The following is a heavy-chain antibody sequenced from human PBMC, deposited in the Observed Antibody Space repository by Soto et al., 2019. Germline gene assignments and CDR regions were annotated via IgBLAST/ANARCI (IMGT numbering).Heavy chain of an antibody. CDR1: GYTFTSYY. J-gene: IGHJ4*02. V-gene: IGHV1-46*04. CDR3: ARGLGLGDY. CDR2: INPNGGST. D-gene: IGHD3-9*01. Sequence: QVQLVQSGAEVKKPGASVKLSCKASGYTFTSYYIHWVRQAPGQGLEWIGIINPNGGSTNYAYTLKGRLTVTRDTSTATVYMELGALTSEDTAVYYCARGLGLGDYWGQGTLVTVSS.